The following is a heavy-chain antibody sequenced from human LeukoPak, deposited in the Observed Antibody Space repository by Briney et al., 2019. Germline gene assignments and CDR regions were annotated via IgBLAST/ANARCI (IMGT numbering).Heavy chain of an antibody. Sequence: GGSLRLSCAASGFTFSSYWMSWVRQAPGKGLEWVANIKQDGSEKYYVDSVKGRFTISRDNAKNSLYLQMNSLRAEDTAVYYCAREPIVVVPAAMRENWLDPWGQGTLVTVSS. CDR2: IKQDGSEK. CDR1: GFTFSSYW. D-gene: IGHD2-2*01. V-gene: IGHV3-7*01. CDR3: AREPIVVVPAAMRENWLDP. J-gene: IGHJ5*02.